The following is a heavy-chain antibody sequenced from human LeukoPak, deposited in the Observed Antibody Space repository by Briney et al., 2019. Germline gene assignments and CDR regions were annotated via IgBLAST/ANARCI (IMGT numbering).Heavy chain of an antibody. CDR3: ARDQNN. J-gene: IGHJ4*02. CDR1: GCTFSSYA. Sequence: GGSLRLSCAASGCTFSSYAMHWVRQAPGKGLEWVAVISYDGSNKYYADSVKGRFTISRDNSKNTLYLQMNSLRAEDTAVYYCARDQNNWGQGTLVTVSS. V-gene: IGHV3-30*14. CDR2: ISYDGSNK.